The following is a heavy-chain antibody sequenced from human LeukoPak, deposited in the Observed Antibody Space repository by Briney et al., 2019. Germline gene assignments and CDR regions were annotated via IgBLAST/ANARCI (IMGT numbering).Heavy chain of an antibody. Sequence: GGSLRLSCAASGFTFSRYAMSWARQAPGKGLEWVSTIRSGGDTYYEDSVKGRFSISRDNSKNKLNLQMNRLRAEDTAVFFCARGGGISSGYEPPRGFDYWGQGTLVTVSS. CDR1: GFTFSRYA. J-gene: IGHJ4*02. CDR3: ARGGGISSGYEPPRGFDY. D-gene: IGHD5-12*01. CDR2: IRSGGDT. V-gene: IGHV3-23*01.